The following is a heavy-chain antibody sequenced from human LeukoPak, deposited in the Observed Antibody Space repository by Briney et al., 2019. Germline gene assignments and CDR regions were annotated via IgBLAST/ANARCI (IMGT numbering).Heavy chain of an antibody. D-gene: IGHD6-19*01. V-gene: IGHV3-48*04. Sequence: QPGGSLRLSCAASGFTFSSYSMSWVRQAPGKGLEWVSYMSSSTRTIYYADSVKGRFTISRDNAKNSLYLQMNSLRAEDTAVYYCAKGLHIAVAAPIDYWGQGTLVTVSS. CDR2: MSSSTRTI. CDR1: GFTFSSYS. J-gene: IGHJ4*02. CDR3: AKGLHIAVAAPIDY.